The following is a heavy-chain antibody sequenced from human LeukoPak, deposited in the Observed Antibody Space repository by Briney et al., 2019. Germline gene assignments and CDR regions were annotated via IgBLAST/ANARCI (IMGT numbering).Heavy chain of an antibody. Sequence: ASVKVSCKASGYTFTSYYMHWVRQAPGQGLEWMGIINPSGGSTSYAQKFQGRVTMTRDMSTSTVYMELSSLRSEDTAVYYCAKCTGPTITIFGVVTLVDYWGQGTLVTVSS. CDR2: INPSGGST. CDR1: GYTFTSYY. D-gene: IGHD3-3*01. J-gene: IGHJ4*02. V-gene: IGHV1-46*01. CDR3: AKCTGPTITIFGVVTLVDY.